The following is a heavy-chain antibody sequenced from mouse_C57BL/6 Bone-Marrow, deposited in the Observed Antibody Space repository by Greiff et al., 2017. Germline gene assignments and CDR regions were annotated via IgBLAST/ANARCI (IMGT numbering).Heavy chain of an antibody. Sequence: EVQLVESGGGLVKPGGSLKLSCAASGFTFSSYTMSWVRQTPEKRLEWVATISGGGGNTYYPDSVKGRFTISRDNAKNTLYLQMSSLRSEDAALXYCARLYDGFPWFAYWGQGTLVTVSA. CDR2: ISGGGGNT. V-gene: IGHV5-9*01. CDR1: GFTFSSYT. CDR3: ARLYDGFPWFAY. J-gene: IGHJ3*01. D-gene: IGHD2-3*01.